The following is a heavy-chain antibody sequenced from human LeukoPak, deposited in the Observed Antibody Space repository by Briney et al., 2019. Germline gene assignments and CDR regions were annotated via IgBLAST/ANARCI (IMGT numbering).Heavy chain of an antibody. D-gene: IGHD2-8*01. CDR3: ARDSPSAEGVAFDI. CDR2: IYSGGST. Sequence: GGSLRLSCAASGFTVSSNYMSWVRQAPGKGLEWVSVIYSGGSTYYADSVKGRFTISRDNSKNTLYLQMNSLRAEDTAVYYCARDSPSAEGVAFDIWGQGTMVTVSS. CDR1: GFTVSSNY. V-gene: IGHV3-53*01. J-gene: IGHJ3*02.